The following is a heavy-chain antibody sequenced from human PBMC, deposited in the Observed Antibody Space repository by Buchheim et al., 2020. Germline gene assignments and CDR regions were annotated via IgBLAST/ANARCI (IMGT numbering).Heavy chain of an antibody. Sequence: QVQLQESGPGLVKPSGTLSLTCGVSGGSISSNNYWSWVRQPPGKGLEWIGEVHYNGIINYNPSFESRVTLSLDKSKNQLSLNLRSVTAADTAVYYCARSEGIYDYETSGYRGVWGQGTT. CDR1: GGSISSNNY. CDR3: ARSEGIYDYETSGYRGV. D-gene: IGHD3-22*01. J-gene: IGHJ6*02. V-gene: IGHV4-4*02. CDR2: VHYNGII.